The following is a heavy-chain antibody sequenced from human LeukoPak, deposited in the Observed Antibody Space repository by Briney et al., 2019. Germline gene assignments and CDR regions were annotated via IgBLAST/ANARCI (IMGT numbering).Heavy chain of an antibody. Sequence: SGGSLRLSCAASGFTFSSYGMSWVRQAPGKGLEWVSAISGSGGSTYYADSVKGRFTISRDNSKNTLYLQMNSLRAEDTAVYYCARDKLVGPTQFDYWGQGTLVTVSS. CDR3: ARDKLVGPTQFDY. CDR1: GFTFSSYG. D-gene: IGHD1-26*01. CDR2: ISGSGGST. J-gene: IGHJ4*02. V-gene: IGHV3-23*01.